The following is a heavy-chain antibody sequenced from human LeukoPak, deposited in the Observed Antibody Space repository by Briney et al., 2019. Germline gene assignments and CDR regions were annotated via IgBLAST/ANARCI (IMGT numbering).Heavy chain of an antibody. D-gene: IGHD2-15*01. CDR2: IIPIFGTA. CDR1: GYTLTELS. Sequence: ASVKVSCKVSGYTLTELSMHWVRQAPGQGLEWMGGIIPIFGTANYAQKFQGRVTITADESTSTAYMELSSLRSEDTAVYYCARALEVVAAPFDYWGQGTLVTVSS. J-gene: IGHJ4*02. CDR3: ARALEVVAAPFDY. V-gene: IGHV1-69*13.